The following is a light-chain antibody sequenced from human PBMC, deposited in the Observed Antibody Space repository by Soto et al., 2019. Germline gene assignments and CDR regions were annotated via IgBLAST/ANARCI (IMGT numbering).Light chain of an antibody. CDR3: SSYAGSNNLVV. CDR2: EVS. CDR1: SSNVGGYNY. Sequence: QSALTQPPSASGSPGQSVTISCSVTSSNVGGYNYVSWYQQHPGKAPKLMIYEVSKRPSGVPDRFSGSKSDNTASLTVSGLQAEDEADYYCSSYAGSNNLVVFGGGTKLTVL. J-gene: IGLJ2*01. V-gene: IGLV2-8*01.